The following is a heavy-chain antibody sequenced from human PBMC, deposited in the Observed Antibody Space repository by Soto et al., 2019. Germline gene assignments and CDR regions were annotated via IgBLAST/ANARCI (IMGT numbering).Heavy chain of an antibody. J-gene: IGHJ3*02. Sequence: PGGSLRLSCAASGFTFSSYSMNWVRQAPGKGLEWVSSISSSSSYIYYADSVKGRFTISRDNAKNSLYLQMNSLRAEDTAVYYCASFEMATIEAPVTFDIWGQGTMVTVSS. CDR3: ASFEMATIEAPVTFDI. CDR2: ISSSSSYI. D-gene: IGHD5-12*01. V-gene: IGHV3-21*01. CDR1: GFTFSSYS.